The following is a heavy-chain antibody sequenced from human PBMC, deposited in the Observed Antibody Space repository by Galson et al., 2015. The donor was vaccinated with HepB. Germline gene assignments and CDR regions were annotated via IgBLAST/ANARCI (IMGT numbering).Heavy chain of an antibody. D-gene: IGHD3-16*01. J-gene: IGHJ6*03. Sequence: QSGAEVKKPGGSLKISCKASGYSFTTHWIGCVRQMPGKGLEWMGIIFPGDSDTRYSPSFQGQVTMSVDKSICTAYLQWSSLKAADTAMYYCARLGGGMTTSLYYYYYMDVWGQGTTVTVSS. CDR3: ARLGGGMTTSLYYYYYMDV. CDR2: IFPGDSDT. V-gene: IGHV5-51*03. CDR1: GYSFTTHW.